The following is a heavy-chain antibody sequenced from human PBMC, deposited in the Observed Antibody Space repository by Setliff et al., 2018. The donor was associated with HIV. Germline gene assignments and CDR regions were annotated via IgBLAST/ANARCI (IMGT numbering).Heavy chain of an antibody. CDR3: VRGVQSPPHYSYYCMDV. D-gene: IGHD3-3*01. J-gene: IGHJ6*03. V-gene: IGHV1-2*02. Sequence: ASVKVSCKASGYTFTGYYMHWVRQAPGQGLEWMGWINPNSGGTTYAQKFQGRVTMTRDTSISTAYMEVSRLRSDDTAMYYCVRGVQSPPHYSYYCMDVWGEGTMVTVSS. CDR2: INPNSGGT. CDR1: GYTFTGYY.